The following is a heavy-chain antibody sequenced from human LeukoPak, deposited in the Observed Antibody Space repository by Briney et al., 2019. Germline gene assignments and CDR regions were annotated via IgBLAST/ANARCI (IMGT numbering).Heavy chain of an antibody. V-gene: IGHV3-23*01. D-gene: IGHD3-22*01. Sequence: GSLKLSCAASGFPFSTYAVNWVRPAPGKGLEWVSTISGSGGSTYYADSVKGRFTISRDNSKNTLYLQMSSLRAEDTAVYYCAKDRGRYYDSSGYYWGYYFDSWGQGILVTVST. CDR1: GFPFSTYA. CDR3: AKDRGRYYDSSGYYWGYYFDS. CDR2: ISGSGGST. J-gene: IGHJ4*02.